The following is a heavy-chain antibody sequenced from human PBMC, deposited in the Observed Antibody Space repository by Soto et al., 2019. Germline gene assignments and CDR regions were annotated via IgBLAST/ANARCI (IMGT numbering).Heavy chain of an antibody. V-gene: IGHV4-30-4*01. CDR1: GGSISSGDYY. D-gene: IGHD3-22*01. Sequence: SETLSLTCTVSGGSISSGDYYWSWIRQPPGKDLEWIGYIYYSGSTYYNPSLKSRVTISVDTSKNQFSLKLSSVTAADTAVYYCARERKYYYDSSGYRSLNAFDIWGQGTMVTVSS. CDR2: IYYSGST. CDR3: ARERKYYYDSSGYRSLNAFDI. J-gene: IGHJ3*02.